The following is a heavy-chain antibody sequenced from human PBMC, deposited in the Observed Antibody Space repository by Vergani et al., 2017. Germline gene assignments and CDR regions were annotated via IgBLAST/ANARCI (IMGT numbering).Heavy chain of an antibody. D-gene: IGHD3-9*01. Sequence: EVQLVESGGGLVQPGGSLRLSCAASRFTFDDYAMHWVRQAPGKGLEWVSAISGSGGSTYYADSVKGRFTISRDNSKNTLYLQMNSLRAEDTAVYYCAKDYDILTGYARTYYFDYWGQGTLVTVSS. CDR3: AKDYDILTGYARTYYFDY. J-gene: IGHJ4*02. V-gene: IGHV3-23*04. CDR1: RFTFDDYA. CDR2: ISGSGGST.